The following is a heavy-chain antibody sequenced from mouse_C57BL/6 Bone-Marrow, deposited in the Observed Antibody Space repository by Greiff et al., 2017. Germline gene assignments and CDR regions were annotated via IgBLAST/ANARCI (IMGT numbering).Heavy chain of an antibody. Sequence: VKLLESGPGLVQPSQSLSITCTVSGFSLTSYGVHWVRQSPGKGLEWLGVIWSGGSTDYNAAFISRLSISKDNSKSQVFFKMNSLQADDTAIYYCARGNYGNPYAMDYWGQGTSVTVSS. CDR2: IWSGGST. J-gene: IGHJ4*01. D-gene: IGHD2-1*01. V-gene: IGHV2-2*01. CDR1: GFSLTSYG. CDR3: ARGNYGNPYAMDY.